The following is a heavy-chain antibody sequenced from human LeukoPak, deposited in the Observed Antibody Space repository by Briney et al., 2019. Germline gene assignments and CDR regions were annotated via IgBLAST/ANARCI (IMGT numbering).Heavy chain of an antibody. CDR1: GGSISSYY. V-gene: IGHV4-59*01. CDR3: ARVPYYYDSSGAFDV. Sequence: PSETLSLTCTVSGGSISSYYWSWIRQPPGKGLESIGYIYYRGSTSYNPSLKSRVTISVDTSKNQFSLKLSSVTAADTAVYFCARVPYYYDSSGAFDVWGLGTMVTVSS. CDR2: IYYRGST. J-gene: IGHJ3*01. D-gene: IGHD3-22*01.